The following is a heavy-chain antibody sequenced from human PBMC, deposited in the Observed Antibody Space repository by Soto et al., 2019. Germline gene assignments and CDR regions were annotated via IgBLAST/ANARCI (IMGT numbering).Heavy chain of an antibody. Sequence: QVQLVRSGAEVKKLGASVKVSCKASGYTFTSYDINWVRQATGQGLEWMGWMNPNSGNTGYAQKFQGRVTMTRNTSISTAYMELSSLRSEDTAVYYCARERSAAGTGWFDPWGQGTLVTVSS. CDR1: GYTFTSYD. D-gene: IGHD6-13*01. CDR3: ARERSAAGTGWFDP. V-gene: IGHV1-8*01. J-gene: IGHJ5*02. CDR2: MNPNSGNT.